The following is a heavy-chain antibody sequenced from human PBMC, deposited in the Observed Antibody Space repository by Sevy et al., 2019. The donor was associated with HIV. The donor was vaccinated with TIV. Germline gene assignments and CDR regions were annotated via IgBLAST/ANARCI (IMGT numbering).Heavy chain of an antibody. V-gene: IGHV3-74*01. J-gene: IGHJ4*02. Sequence: GGSLRLSCAAASGFSFSSLWMHWVRQAPGKGLVWVSRINSDGSSTTYADSVKGRFTMSRDNAKNTLYLQMNSLSAEDTAVYYCARYGYNSGSLDYWGQGTLVTVSS. CDR1: GFSFSSLW. CDR3: ARYGYNSGSLDY. CDR2: INSDGSST. D-gene: IGHD1-20*01.